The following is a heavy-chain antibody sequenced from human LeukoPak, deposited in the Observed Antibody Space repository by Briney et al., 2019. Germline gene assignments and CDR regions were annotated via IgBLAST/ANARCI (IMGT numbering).Heavy chain of an antibody. CDR3: ARDRYSSSWYQPFDY. CDR2: ISAYNGNT. CDR1: GYTFTSYG. V-gene: IGHV1-18*01. D-gene: IGHD6-13*01. Sequence: GASVKVSCKASGYTFTSYGISWVRQPPARGLEWMGWISAYNGNTNYAQKLQGRVTMTTDTSTSTAYMELRSLRSDDTAVYYCARDRYSSSWYQPFDYWGQGTLVTVSS. J-gene: IGHJ4*02.